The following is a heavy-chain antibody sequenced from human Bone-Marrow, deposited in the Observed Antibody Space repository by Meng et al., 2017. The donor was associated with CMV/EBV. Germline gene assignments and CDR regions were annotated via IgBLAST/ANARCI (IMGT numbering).Heavy chain of an antibody. Sequence: ASVKVSCKSFGYTFTAYFVHWVRQAPGQGLEWMGWINLKSGDTNYAQKFRGRVTMTRDTSIDTAYMELSRLRSDDTAVYYCARDLVYMKVVPAAISYFDYWGQGTLVTVFS. V-gene: IGHV1-2*02. CDR2: INLKSGDT. CDR3: ARDLVYMKVVPAAISYFDY. CDR1: GYTFTAYF. D-gene: IGHD2-2*01. J-gene: IGHJ4*02.